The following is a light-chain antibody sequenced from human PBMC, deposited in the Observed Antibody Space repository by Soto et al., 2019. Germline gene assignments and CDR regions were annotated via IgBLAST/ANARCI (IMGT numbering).Light chain of an antibody. CDR2: EVS. V-gene: IGLV2-14*01. J-gene: IGLJ1*01. Sequence: QSVLTQPASVSGSPGQSVTISCTGTSSDVGAYKYVSWYQQHPGKAPKLMIYEVSNRPSGVSNRFSGSKSGNTASLTISGLQADDEDDYYCNSYAGDIIRFVFGTGTKLTVL. CDR3: NSYAGDIIRFV. CDR1: SSDVGAYKY.